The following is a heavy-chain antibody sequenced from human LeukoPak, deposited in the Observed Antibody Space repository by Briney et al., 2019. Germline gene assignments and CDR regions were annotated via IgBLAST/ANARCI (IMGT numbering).Heavy chain of an antibody. CDR1: GYTFTSYG. V-gene: IGHV1-3*01. Sequence: ASVKVSCKASGYTFTSYGISWVRQAPGQRLEWMGWINAGNGNTKYSQKFQGRVTITRDTSASTAYMELSSLRSEDTAVYYCARAPGPFEPHFDYWGQGTLVTVSS. J-gene: IGHJ4*02. CDR2: INAGNGNT. CDR3: ARAPGPFEPHFDY. D-gene: IGHD1-14*01.